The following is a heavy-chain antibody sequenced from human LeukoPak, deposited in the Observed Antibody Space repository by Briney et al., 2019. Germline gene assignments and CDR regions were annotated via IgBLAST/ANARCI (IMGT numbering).Heavy chain of an antibody. J-gene: IGHJ4*02. D-gene: IGHD5-18*01. CDR1: GVTISSYY. V-gene: IGHV4-59*01. Sequence: SETLSLTCTASGVTISSYYWSWIRQPPGKGLEWIGYIYYSGSTNDNPSLKSRVTISVNTSKNQFSLKLSSVTAADTAVYYCARAGYSYEPFGYWGQGTLVTVSS. CDR3: ARAGYSYEPFGY. CDR2: IYYSGST.